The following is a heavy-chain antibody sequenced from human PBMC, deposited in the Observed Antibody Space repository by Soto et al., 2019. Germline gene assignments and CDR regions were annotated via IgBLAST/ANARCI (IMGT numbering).Heavy chain of an antibody. D-gene: IGHD6-13*01. V-gene: IGHV4-34*02. CDR3: TTSGRSWPDSFDF. CDR2: ATPYGRS. J-gene: IGHJ3*01. CDR1: GVSFNSSF. Sequence: QVQLQQWGAGLLKPSETLSLTCAVYGVSFNSSFWNWVRQPPGKGLEWIGEATPYGRSNYNPSLKRRVTISKDTSKNQCSLEVRSLTAADPAVSHCTTSGRSWPDSFDFWGQGAMVTVSS.